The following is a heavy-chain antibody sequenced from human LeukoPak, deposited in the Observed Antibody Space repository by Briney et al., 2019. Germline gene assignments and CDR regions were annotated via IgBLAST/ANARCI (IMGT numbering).Heavy chain of an antibody. CDR1: GFTFRNAW. Sequence: GGSLRLSCAASGFTFRNAWMTWVRQAPGKGLEWLTLIQNDGSNKYYADSVKGRFTVSRDNSWNTMYLQLDSLRTEDTAVYYCARDRSSSFDYWGPGTLVTVSS. CDR2: IQNDGSNK. V-gene: IGHV3-30*02. CDR3: ARDRSSSFDY. J-gene: IGHJ4*02.